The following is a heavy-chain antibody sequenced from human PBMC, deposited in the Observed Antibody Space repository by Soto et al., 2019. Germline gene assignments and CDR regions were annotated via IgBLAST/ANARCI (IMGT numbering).Heavy chain of an antibody. CDR1: GFTFSSYS. J-gene: IGHJ4*02. CDR3: ARSRYYYDSSGYYGVDY. Sequence: GSLRLSCAASGFTFSSYSMNWVRQAPGKGLEWVSSISSSSSYIYYADSVKGRFTISRDNAKNSLYLQMNSLRAEDTAVYYCARSRYYYDSSGYYGVDYWGQGTLVTVSS. CDR2: ISSSSSYI. V-gene: IGHV3-21*01. D-gene: IGHD3-22*01.